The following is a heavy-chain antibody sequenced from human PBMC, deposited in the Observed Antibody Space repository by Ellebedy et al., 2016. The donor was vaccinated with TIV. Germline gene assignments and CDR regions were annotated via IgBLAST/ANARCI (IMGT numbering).Heavy chain of an antibody. CDR2: IFYNGKA. Sequence: MPSETLSLTCTVSGVSTSSRNYYWSWIRQVPGKGLEWIGYIFYNGKAYYNPSLESRVSISLDTSKNQFSLRLRSVSVADTAVYYCAREVDRVSTSDAFDFWGRGTIVTVSS. J-gene: IGHJ3*01. D-gene: IGHD5/OR15-5a*01. CDR3: AREVDRVSTSDAFDF. CDR1: GVSTSSRNYY. V-gene: IGHV4-31*03.